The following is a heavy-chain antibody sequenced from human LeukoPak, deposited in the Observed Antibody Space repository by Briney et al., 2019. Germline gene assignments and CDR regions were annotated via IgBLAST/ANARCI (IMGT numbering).Heavy chain of an antibody. V-gene: IGHV4-4*07. D-gene: IGHD6-19*01. J-gene: IGHJ4*02. Sequence: SETLSLTCTVSGGSISNYYWSWIRQPAGKGLEWIGRIYSTGSTNYNPSLKSRLTMSVDTSKNQFSLKLSSVTAADTAVYYCAREGDSSGFAFDYWGQGTLVTVSS. CDR1: GGSISNYY. CDR2: IYSTGST. CDR3: AREGDSSGFAFDY.